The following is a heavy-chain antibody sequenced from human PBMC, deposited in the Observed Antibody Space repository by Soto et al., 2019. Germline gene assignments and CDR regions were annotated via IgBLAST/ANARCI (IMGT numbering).Heavy chain of an antibody. V-gene: IGHV1-2*02. CDR3: ARGVGPDCTNGVCALYYYYYYGMDV. D-gene: IGHD2-8*01. J-gene: IGHJ6*02. CDR1: AYTFTGYY. CDR2: INPNSGGT. Sequence: ASVKVSCKASAYTFTGYYMHWVRQAPGQGLEWMGWINPNSGGTNYAQKFQGRVTMTRDTSISTAYMELSRLRSDDTGVYYCARGVGPDCTNGVCALYYYYYYGMDVWGQGTTVTVSS.